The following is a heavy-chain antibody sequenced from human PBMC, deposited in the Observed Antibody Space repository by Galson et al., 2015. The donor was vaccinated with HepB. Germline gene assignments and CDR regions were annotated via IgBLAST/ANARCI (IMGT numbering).Heavy chain of an antibody. CDR3: AHIVITFGGVLGDDAFDI. CDR1: GFSLSTSAMR. CDR2: IYWDNDD. J-gene: IGHJ3*02. V-gene: IGHV2-5*08. D-gene: IGHD3-16*02. Sequence: PALVKPTQTLTLTCSFSGFSLSTSAMRVSWIRQPPGKALEWLAIIYWDNDDRYSPSLRSRLTITKDTSKNQMVLTMANMDPVDTATYFCAHIVITFGGVLGDDAFDIWGQGTTVTVSS.